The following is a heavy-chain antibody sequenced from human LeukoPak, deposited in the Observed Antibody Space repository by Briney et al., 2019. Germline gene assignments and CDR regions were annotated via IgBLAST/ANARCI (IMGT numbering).Heavy chain of an antibody. J-gene: IGHJ3*02. V-gene: IGHV4-59*01. CDR3: ASYAVRGVRDAFDI. D-gene: IGHD3-10*01. CDR2: IYYSGST. Sequence: SETLSLTCTVSGGSISSYYWSWIRQPPGKGLEWIGYIYYSGSTNYNPSLKSRVTISVDTSKNQFSLKLSSVTAADTAVYYCASYAVRGVRDAFDIWGQGTMVTVSS. CDR1: GGSISSYY.